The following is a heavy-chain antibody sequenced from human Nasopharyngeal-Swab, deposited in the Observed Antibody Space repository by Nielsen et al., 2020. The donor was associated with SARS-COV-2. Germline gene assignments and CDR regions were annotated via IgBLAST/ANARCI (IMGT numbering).Heavy chain of an antibody. J-gene: IGHJ5*02. CDR2: IYYSGST. CDR1: GGSISRYY. CDR3: ARQELELALRWFDP. D-gene: IGHD1-7*01. Sequence: SETLSLTCTVSGGSISRYYWSWIRQPPGKGLEWIGYIYYSGSTNYNPSLKSRVTISVDTSKNQFSLKLSSVTAADTAVYYCARQELELALRWFDPWGQGTLVTVSS. V-gene: IGHV4-59*08.